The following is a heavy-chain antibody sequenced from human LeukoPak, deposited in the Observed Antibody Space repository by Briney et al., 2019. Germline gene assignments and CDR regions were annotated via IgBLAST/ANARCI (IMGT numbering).Heavy chain of an antibody. D-gene: IGHD5-24*01. CDR1: TFTFSSYT. CDR2: ISSTGNLV. V-gene: IGHV3-21*01. CDR3: AREMAAIQDLDY. Sequence: GGSLRLSCAASTFTFSSYTMNWVRQAPGKGLEWVSSISSTGNLVFYADSVKGRFTISRDNGKNSLYLQMNSLRVEDTAVYYCAREMAAIQDLDYWGQGTLVTVSS. J-gene: IGHJ4*02.